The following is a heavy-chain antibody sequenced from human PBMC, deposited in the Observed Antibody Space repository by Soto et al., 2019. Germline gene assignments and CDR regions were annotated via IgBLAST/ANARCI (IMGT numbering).Heavy chain of an antibody. Sequence: ASVKVSCKASGNSFTTYYMHWVRQAPGQGLEWMGIINPSGGRTTYAQKFQGRVTMTRDTSTSTFHMELSSLTSEDTAVYYCAGLYYYDSSGYYDYWGQGTLVTVSS. D-gene: IGHD3-22*01. J-gene: IGHJ4*02. CDR2: INPSGGRT. CDR1: GNSFTTYY. V-gene: IGHV1-46*01. CDR3: AGLYYYDSSGYYDY.